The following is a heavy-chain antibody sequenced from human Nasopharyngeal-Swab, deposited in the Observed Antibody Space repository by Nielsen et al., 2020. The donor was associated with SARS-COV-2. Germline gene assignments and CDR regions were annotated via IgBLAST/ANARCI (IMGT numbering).Heavy chain of an antibody. Sequence: GSSLKISCVTGRFIFNDYLMSWVRQSPGKGLEWVSSFSYTATNTFYADSVKGRFIISRDDSKNTVYLEMNSLRDDDTAIYFCISSLKLGLFDNWGQGSLVTVSS. J-gene: IGHJ4*02. CDR3: ISSLKLGLFDN. CDR2: FSYTATNT. D-gene: IGHD7-27*01. CDR1: RFIFNDYL. V-gene: IGHV3-23*01.